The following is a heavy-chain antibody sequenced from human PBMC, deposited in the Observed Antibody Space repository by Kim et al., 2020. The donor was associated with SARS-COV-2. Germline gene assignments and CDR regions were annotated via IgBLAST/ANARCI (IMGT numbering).Heavy chain of an antibody. CDR3: ASSIAVAGNYFDY. J-gene: IGHJ4*02. D-gene: IGHD6-19*01. V-gene: IGHV3-30*01. Sequence: ATSVEGRFTIYRDHSKTTLYLQMNSLRAEDTAVYYCASSIAVAGNYFDYWGQGTLVTVSS.